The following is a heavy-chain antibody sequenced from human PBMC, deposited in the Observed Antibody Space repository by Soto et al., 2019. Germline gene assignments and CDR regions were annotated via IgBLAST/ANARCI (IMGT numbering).Heavy chain of an antibody. CDR3: ARMNGSGGSCYEGDYYYGMDV. CDR2: IYYSGST. D-gene: IGHD2-15*01. J-gene: IGHJ6*02. CDR1: GGSISSYY. Sequence: TLSLTCTVSGGSISSYYWSWIRQPPGKGLEWIGYIYYSGSTNYNPSLKSRVTISVDTSKNQFSLKLSSVTAADTAVYYCARMNGSGGSCYEGDYYYGMDVWAQGPTVTVSS. V-gene: IGHV4-59*01.